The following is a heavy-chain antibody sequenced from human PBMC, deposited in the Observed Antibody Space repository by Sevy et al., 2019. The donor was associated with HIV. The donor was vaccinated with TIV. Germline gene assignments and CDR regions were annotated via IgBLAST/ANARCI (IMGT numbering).Heavy chain of an antibody. D-gene: IGHD6-6*01. CDR2: TRYDGSTK. CDR3: AKDLTERYSTSSGDFDY. V-gene: IGHV3-30*02. Sequence: GGSLRLSCAASGFTFKVYGMHWVRQAPGKGLQWVAFTRYDGSTKYYADCVKGRFTISRDNSKNTLYLQMNRLRVEDTAMYYCAKDLTERYSTSSGDFDYWGQGSLVTVSS. CDR1: GFTFKVYG. J-gene: IGHJ4*02.